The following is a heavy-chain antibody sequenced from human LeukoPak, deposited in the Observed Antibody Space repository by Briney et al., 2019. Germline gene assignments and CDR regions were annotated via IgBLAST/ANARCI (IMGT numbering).Heavy chain of an antibody. CDR2: IYYSGST. Sequence: SETLSLTRTVSGGSISSGGYYWSWIRQHPGKGLEWIGYIYYSGSTYYNPSLKSRVTISVDTSKNQFSLKLSSVTAADTAVYYCAREGGAKTATPSAIDYWGQGTLVTVSS. D-gene: IGHD5-18*01. CDR3: AREGGAKTATPSAIDY. J-gene: IGHJ4*02. V-gene: IGHV4-31*03. CDR1: GGSISSGGYY.